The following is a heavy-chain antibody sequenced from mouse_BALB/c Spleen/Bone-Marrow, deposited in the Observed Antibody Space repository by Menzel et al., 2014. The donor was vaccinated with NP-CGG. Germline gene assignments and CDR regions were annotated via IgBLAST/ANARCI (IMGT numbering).Heavy chain of an antibody. Sequence: VQLQQSGPGLVKPSQSLSLTCTVTGYSITSDYAWNWIRQFQGNKLEWMGYISYSSSTNYNPSLKSRISITRDTSKNQFFLHLGSVTAEDTATYYCARWDYGDYAMDYWGHGTSVTVSS. CDR1: GYSITSDYA. D-gene: IGHD1-2*01. CDR3: ARWDYGDYAMDY. CDR2: ISYSSST. V-gene: IGHV3-2*02. J-gene: IGHJ4*01.